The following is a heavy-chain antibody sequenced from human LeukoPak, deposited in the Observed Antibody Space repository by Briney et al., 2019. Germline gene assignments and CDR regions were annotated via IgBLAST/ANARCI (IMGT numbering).Heavy chain of an antibody. CDR3: ARESGITIFGVVIDNNWFDP. J-gene: IGHJ5*02. CDR1: GGTFSSYA. D-gene: IGHD3-3*01. V-gene: IGHV1-69*05. CDR2: IIPIFGTA. Sequence: GASVKVSCKASGGTFSSYAISWVRQAPGQGLEWMGRIIPIFGTANYAQKFQGRVTTTTDESTSTSYMELSSLRSEDTAVYCCARESGITIFGVVIDNNWFDPWGQGTLVTVSS.